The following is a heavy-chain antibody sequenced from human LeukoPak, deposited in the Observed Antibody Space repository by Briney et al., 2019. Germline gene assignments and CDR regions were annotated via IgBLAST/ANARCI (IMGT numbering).Heavy chain of an antibody. CDR3: ARVIRGFGALDH. Sequence: GGSLRLSCAASGXNFFTYGVHWVRQAPGKGLEWVAVIWYDGSNKYYAVSVKGRFTISRDNSKSTLSLQMTSLRAEDTAVYYCARVIRGFGALDHWGQGTLVTVSS. J-gene: IGHJ4*02. D-gene: IGHD3-10*01. CDR1: GXNFFTYG. V-gene: IGHV3-33*01. CDR2: IWYDGSNK.